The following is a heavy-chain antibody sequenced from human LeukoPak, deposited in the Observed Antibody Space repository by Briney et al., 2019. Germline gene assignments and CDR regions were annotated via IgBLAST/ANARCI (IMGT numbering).Heavy chain of an antibody. J-gene: IGHJ6*03. Sequence: SETLSLTCTVSGGSISSYYWSWIRQPPGKGLEWIGYIYYSGSTNYNPSLKSRVTISVDTSKNQFSLKLSSVTAADTAVYSCARGPETPYYYYYMDVWGKGTTVTVSS. CDR3: ARGPETPYYYYYMDV. V-gene: IGHV4-59*01. CDR2: IYYSGST. D-gene: IGHD1-14*01. CDR1: GGSISSYY.